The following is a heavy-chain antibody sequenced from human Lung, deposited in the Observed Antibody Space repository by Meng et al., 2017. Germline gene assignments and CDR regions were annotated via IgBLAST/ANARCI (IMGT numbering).Heavy chain of an antibody. CDR2: IYNSGST. CDR1: GGSISSSNYY. Sequence: VQLQESGPGLVKPSQTLSLTCTVSGGSISSSNYYWSWIRQPPGKGLEWSGHIYNSGSTYYNPSLKSRITISVDTSKNQFSLKLSSVTAADTAVYYCARGQKGYFDLWGRGTLVTGSS. CDR3: ARGQKGYFDL. J-gene: IGHJ2*01. V-gene: IGHV4-30-4*01.